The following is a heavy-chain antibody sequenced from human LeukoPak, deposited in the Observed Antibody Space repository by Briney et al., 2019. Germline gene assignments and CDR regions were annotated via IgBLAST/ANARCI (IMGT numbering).Heavy chain of an antibody. D-gene: IGHD1-1*01. CDR2: INSDGINT. Sequence: GGSLRLSCAASGFTFSNYWIHWVRQAPGKGLVWVSRINSDGINTSYADSVKGRFTISRDNAKNTLNLQMNSLRAEDTAVYYCARYTTGRTFGSLREIKKSREIDYWGQGTLVTVSS. J-gene: IGHJ4*02. V-gene: IGHV3-74*01. CDR3: ARYTTGRTFGSLREIKKSREIDY. CDR1: GFTFSNYW.